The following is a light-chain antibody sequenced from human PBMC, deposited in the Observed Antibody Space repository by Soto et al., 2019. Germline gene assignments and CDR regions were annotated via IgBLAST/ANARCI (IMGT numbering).Light chain of an antibody. V-gene: IGKV1-39*01. CDR1: QTIIGY. Sequence: DIQIPQPPSSLFASIGDSVTITCRASQTIIGYLDWYQQKPGKAPKLLINAASNLQSGVPSRFRGSGSETEFTLTITSLQPDDFATYYCQQCYTSPQTFGQGTTGDIK. CDR3: QQCYTSPQT. CDR2: AAS. J-gene: IGKJ1*01.